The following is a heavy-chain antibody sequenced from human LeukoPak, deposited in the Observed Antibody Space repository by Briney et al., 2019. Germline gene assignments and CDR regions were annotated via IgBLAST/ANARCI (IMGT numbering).Heavy chain of an antibody. J-gene: IGHJ4*02. CDR3: ARQTGDSSGYVPD. CDR2: IFHGGST. V-gene: IGHV4-4*02. Sequence: SGTLSLTCTVSGGAISSSNWWSWVRQPPGQGLEWIGEIFHGGSTNYNPSLKSRVTISVDTSKNQFSLKLSSVTAADTAVYYCARQTGDSSGYVPDWGQGTLVTVSS. D-gene: IGHD3-22*01. CDR1: GGAISSSNW.